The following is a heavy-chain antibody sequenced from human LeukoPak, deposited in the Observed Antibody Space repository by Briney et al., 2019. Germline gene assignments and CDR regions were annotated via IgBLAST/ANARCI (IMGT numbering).Heavy chain of an antibody. CDR1: GFTFSSYE. Sequence: GGSLRLSCAASGFTFSSYEMNWVRQAPGKGLEWVSYISSSGNTIYYADSVKGRFTISRDNAKNSLYLLMNSLRAEDTAVYYCARGGGYYGSGSLHYYYYGMDVWGQGTTVTVSS. V-gene: IGHV3-48*03. J-gene: IGHJ6*02. D-gene: IGHD3-10*01. CDR3: ARGGGYYGSGSLHYYYYGMDV. CDR2: ISSSGNTI.